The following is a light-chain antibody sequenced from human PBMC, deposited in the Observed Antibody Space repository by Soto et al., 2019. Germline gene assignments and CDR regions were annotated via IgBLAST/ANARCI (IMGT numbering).Light chain of an antibody. Sequence: DIVMTQSPDSLAVSLGERATLSCRASQSVSSSYLAWYQQKPGQAPRLLIYDISKRATGIPDRFSGSGSGTDFTLTISRLEPEDFAVYSCQQYDYSPPSFGGGTKVDIK. J-gene: IGKJ4*01. V-gene: IGKV3-20*01. CDR1: QSVSSSY. CDR2: DIS. CDR3: QQYDYSPPS.